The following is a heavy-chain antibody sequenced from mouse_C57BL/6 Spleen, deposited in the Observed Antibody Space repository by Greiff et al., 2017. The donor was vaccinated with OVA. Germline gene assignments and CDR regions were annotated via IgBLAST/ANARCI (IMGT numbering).Heavy chain of an antibody. CDR3: ARWDDYYDWVAY. Sequence: QVQLQQPGAELVRPGSSVKLSCKASGYTFTSSWMHWVKQRPIQGLEWIGDINPSDSETHYNQKFKDKATLTVDQSSSTAYMQLSSLTSEDSAVYYCARWDDYYDWVAYWGQGTLVTVSA. D-gene: IGHD2-3*01. CDR1: GYTFTSSW. V-gene: IGHV1-52*01. CDR2: INPSDSET. J-gene: IGHJ3*01.